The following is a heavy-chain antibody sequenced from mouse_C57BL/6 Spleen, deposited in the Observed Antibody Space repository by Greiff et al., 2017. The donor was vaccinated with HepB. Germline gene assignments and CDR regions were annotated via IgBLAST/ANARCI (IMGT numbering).Heavy chain of an antibody. V-gene: IGHV1-69*01. CDR1: GYTFTSYW. CDR2: IDPSDSYT. CDR3: TRRTSSIAMDY. Sequence: VQLQQPGAELVMPGASVKLSCKASGYTFTSYWMHWVKQRPGQGLEWIGEIDPSDSYTNYNQKFKGKSTLTVDKSSSTAYMQLSSLTSEDSAVYYCTRRTSSIAMDYWGQGTSVTVSS. J-gene: IGHJ4*01. D-gene: IGHD2-12*01.